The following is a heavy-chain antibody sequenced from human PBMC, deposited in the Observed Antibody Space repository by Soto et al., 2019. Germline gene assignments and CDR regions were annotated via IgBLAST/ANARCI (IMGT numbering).Heavy chain of an antibody. D-gene: IGHD3-22*01. Sequence: QVQLQESGPGLVKPSETLSLTCTVSGDSVNSATYYWSWIRQPPGKGLEWIGYIYYSGTTKYNPSLKSRVTISVDTSKNPFSLTLSSVTAADTAIYYCARAKTTIIVPENFWGQGTLVTVSS. J-gene: IGHJ4*02. V-gene: IGHV4-61*01. CDR3: ARAKTTIIVPENF. CDR1: GDSVNSATYY. CDR2: IYYSGTT.